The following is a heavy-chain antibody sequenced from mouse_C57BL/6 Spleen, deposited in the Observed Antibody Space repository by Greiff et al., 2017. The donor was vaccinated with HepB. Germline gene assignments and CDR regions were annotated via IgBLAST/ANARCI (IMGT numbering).Heavy chain of an antibody. J-gene: IGHJ4*01. V-gene: IGHV1-55*01. CDR2: IYPGSGST. D-gene: IGHD2-4*01. Sequence: QVQLQQPGAELVKPGASVKMSCKASGYTFTSYWITWVKQRPGQGLEWIGDIYPGSGSTNYNEKFKSKTTLTVDKSSSTAYMQLSSLTSEDSAVYYCARRGISYDYDDAMDYWGQGTSVTVSS. CDR3: ARRGISYDYDDAMDY. CDR1: GYTFTSYW.